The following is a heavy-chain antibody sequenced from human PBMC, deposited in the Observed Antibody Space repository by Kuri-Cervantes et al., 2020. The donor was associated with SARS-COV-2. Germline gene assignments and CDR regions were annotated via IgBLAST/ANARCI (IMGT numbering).Heavy chain of an antibody. CDR1: GGSISSSNW. CDR3: ARTGAVAATQINAFDI. CDR2: IYHSGST. Sequence: GSLRLSCAVSGGSISSSNWWSWVRQPPGKGLEWIGEIYHSGSTNYNPPLKSRVTISVDKSKNQFSLKLSSVTAADTAVYYCARTGAVAATQINAFDIWGQGTMVTVSS. D-gene: IGHD2-15*01. J-gene: IGHJ3*02. V-gene: IGHV4-4*02.